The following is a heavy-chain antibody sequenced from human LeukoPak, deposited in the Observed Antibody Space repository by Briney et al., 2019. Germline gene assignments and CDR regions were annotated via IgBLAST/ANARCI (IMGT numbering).Heavy chain of an antibody. D-gene: IGHD6-19*01. CDR3: AHRRQGNSDPSGWDYFDY. CDR2: TYHEGIK. V-gene: IGHV2-5*02. Sequence: SALTLVYPTHALTLSCNFSGFVLHTPGEGLDWIRYIPAKATDWLASTYHEGIKCYNASLRSRLAINEDNYKNLVALTMTNIDPVDTATYYCAHRRQGNSDPSGWDYFDYWGPGTLVTVSS. J-gene: IGHJ4*02. CDR1: GFVLHTPGEG.